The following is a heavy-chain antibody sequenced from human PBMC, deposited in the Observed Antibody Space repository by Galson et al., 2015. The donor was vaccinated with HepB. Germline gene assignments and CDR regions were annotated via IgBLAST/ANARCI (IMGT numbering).Heavy chain of an antibody. CDR1: GFIFSSYG. Sequence: SLRLSCAASGFIFSSYGMNWVRQAPGKGLEWVSSISSSSSYKYYADSVKGRFTVSRDNAKNSLFLQMNSLRAEDTAVYYCARDPPLGTPFDYWGQGTLVTVSS. V-gene: IGHV3-21*01. D-gene: IGHD7-27*01. CDR3: ARDPPLGTPFDY. J-gene: IGHJ4*02. CDR2: ISSSSSYK.